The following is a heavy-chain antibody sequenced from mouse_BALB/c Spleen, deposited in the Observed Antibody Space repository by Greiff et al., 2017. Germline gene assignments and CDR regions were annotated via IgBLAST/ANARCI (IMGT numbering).Heavy chain of an antibody. Sequence: EVQLVESGPELEKPGASVKISCKASGYSFTGYNMNWVKQSNGKSLEWIGNIDPYYGGTSYNQKFKGKATLTVDKSSSTAYMQLKSLTSEDSAVYYCARDYYGSSFYYFDYWGQGTTLTVSS. CDR1: GYSFTGYN. CDR2: IDPYYGGT. D-gene: IGHD1-1*01. CDR3: ARDYYGSSFYYFDY. J-gene: IGHJ2*01. V-gene: IGHV1-39*01.